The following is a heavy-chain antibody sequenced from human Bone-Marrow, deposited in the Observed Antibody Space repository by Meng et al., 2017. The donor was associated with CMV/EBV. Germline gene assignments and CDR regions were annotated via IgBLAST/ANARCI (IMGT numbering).Heavy chain of an antibody. CDR3: ASRYCSSTSCYP. V-gene: IGHV1-2*02. J-gene: IGHJ5*02. D-gene: IGHD2-2*01. CDR1: GYTFTSYY. CDR2: INPNSGGT. Sequence: ASVKVSCKASGYTFTSYYMHWVRQAPGQGLEWMGWINPNSGGTNYAQKFQGRVTMTRETSISTAYMELSRLRSDDTAVYYCASRYCSSTSCYPWGQGTLVTVSS.